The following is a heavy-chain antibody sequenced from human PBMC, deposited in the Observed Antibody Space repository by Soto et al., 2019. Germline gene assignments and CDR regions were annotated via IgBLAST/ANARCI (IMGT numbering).Heavy chain of an antibody. CDR1: GFTFSSYA. Sequence: GGSLRLSCAASGFTFSSYAMSWVRQAPGKGLEWVSVISGSGGRTYYADSVTGRFTISRDISKNTLYLQMNSLRAEDTAIYYCAKWGSFYYDSSGYPCDYWGQGTLVTVSS. J-gene: IGHJ4*02. CDR3: AKWGSFYYDSSGYPCDY. CDR2: ISGSGGRT. D-gene: IGHD3-22*01. V-gene: IGHV3-23*01.